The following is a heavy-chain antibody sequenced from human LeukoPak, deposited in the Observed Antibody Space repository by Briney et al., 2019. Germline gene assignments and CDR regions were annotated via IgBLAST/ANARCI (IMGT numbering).Heavy chain of an antibody. CDR3: ARINWDDVFDV. V-gene: IGHV6-1*01. CDR2: TNYRSTWYH. J-gene: IGHJ3*01. CDR1: GDSVSSSTAV. Sequence: SQTLSLTCAISGDSVSSSTAVWNWIRQSPSRGLEWLGKTNYRSTWYHDYAVSVTGRIIITPDTSKNQFSLQLNSVTPDDTAVYFCARINWDDVFDVWGQGTMVTVFS. D-gene: IGHD1-1*01.